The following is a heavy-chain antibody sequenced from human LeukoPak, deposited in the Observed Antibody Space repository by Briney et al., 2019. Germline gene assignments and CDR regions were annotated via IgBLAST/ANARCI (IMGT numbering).Heavy chain of an antibody. CDR3: AIRPGYSSGWYGFDY. Sequence: GGSLILSCAASGFTFSSYAMSWVRQAPGKGLEWVSAISGSGGSTYYADSVKGRFTISRDNSKNTLYLQMNSLRAEDTAVYYCAIRPGYSSGWYGFDYWGQGTLVTVSS. CDR2: ISGSGGST. D-gene: IGHD6-19*01. CDR1: GFTFSSYA. J-gene: IGHJ4*02. V-gene: IGHV3-23*01.